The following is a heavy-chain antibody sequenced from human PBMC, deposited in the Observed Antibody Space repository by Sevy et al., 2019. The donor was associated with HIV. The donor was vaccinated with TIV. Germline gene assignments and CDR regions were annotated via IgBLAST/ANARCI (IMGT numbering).Heavy chain of an antibody. CDR1: GYSFSTYW. D-gene: IGHD1-1*01. Sequence: GESLKISCKGSGYSFSTYWIAWVRQMPGKGLELMGLIFPGDSDTRYSPSFQGQVTISAHKSIRTSYLQWNSLKASDTATYYCARRGIQLRGSDYFYYGLDVWGQGTTVTVSS. J-gene: IGHJ6*02. CDR3: ARRGIQLRGSDYFYYGLDV. V-gene: IGHV5-51*01. CDR2: IFPGDSDT.